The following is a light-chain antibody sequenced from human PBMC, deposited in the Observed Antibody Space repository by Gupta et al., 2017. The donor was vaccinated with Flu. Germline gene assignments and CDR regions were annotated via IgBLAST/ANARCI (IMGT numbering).Light chain of an antibody. Sequence: EVVLTQSPGTLSLSPGERATLSCRAGQSVSGSLAWYQPKPGQAPRLLIYATSNRATGIPARFSGSGSGTDFTLTISSLEPEDFAVYYCQQRANWPLTFGAGTKVEIK. CDR3: QQRANWPLT. V-gene: IGKV3-11*01. CDR2: ATS. CDR1: QSVSGS. J-gene: IGKJ4*01.